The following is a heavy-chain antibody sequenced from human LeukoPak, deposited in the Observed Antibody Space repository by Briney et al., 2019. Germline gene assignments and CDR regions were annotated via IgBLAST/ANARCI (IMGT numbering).Heavy chain of an antibody. V-gene: IGHV3-23*01. CDR2: ITAGHYPT. D-gene: IGHD4-17*01. CDR3: TKDPNGDYVGAFDP. J-gene: IGHJ5*02. CDR1: GFSFSSFA. Sequence: GGSLRLSCAASGFSFSSFAMTWVRQAPGKGLEWVSSITAGHYPTYNTDSVKGRFTISRDNSKSTLYLQMNSLRADDTAVYYCTKDPNGDYVGAFDPWGQGTLVTVSS.